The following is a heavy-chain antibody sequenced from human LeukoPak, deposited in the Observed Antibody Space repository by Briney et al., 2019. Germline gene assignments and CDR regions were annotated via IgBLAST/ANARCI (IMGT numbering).Heavy chain of an antibody. CDR1: GFTFSNYW. CDR2: MDIDGSEK. D-gene: IGHD1-26*01. Sequence: GGSLRLSCAASGFTFSNYWMGWVRQAPGKRPEWVANMDIDGSEKYYADSVKGRFTISRDNARNSVYLQMNSLRVEDTAVYYCARDPVEWELLLDCWGQGTLVTVSS. CDR3: ARDPVEWELLLDC. J-gene: IGHJ4*02. V-gene: IGHV3-7*01.